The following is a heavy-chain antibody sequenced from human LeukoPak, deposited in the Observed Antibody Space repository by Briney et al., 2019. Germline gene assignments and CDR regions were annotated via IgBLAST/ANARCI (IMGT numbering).Heavy chain of an antibody. CDR1: GYIFTNYG. CDR3: ARGSYCGGDCYPDY. D-gene: IGHD2-21*02. CDR2: ISVYNGNT. V-gene: IGHV1-18*01. J-gene: IGHJ4*02. Sequence: ASVKVSCKASGYIFTNYGINWVRQAPGQGLEWMGWISVYNGNTNYAQKFQGRVTMTTERSTNTAYMELRSLRSDDTAVYHCARGSYCGGDCYPDYWGQGTLVTVSS.